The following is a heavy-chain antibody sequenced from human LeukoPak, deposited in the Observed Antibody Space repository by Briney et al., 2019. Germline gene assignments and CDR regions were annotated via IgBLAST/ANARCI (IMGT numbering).Heavy chain of an antibody. CDR1: GFTFSSYS. V-gene: IGHV3-21*01. D-gene: IGHD6-13*01. CDR2: ISSSSSYI. J-gene: IGHJ3*02. CDR3: ARDAYSSSKLSPDAFDI. Sequence: PGGSLRLSCAASGFTFSSYSMNWVRRALGKGLEWVSSISSSSSYIYYADSVKGRFTISRDNAKNSLYLQMNSLRAEDTAVYYCARDAYSSSKLSPDAFDIWGQGTMVTVSS.